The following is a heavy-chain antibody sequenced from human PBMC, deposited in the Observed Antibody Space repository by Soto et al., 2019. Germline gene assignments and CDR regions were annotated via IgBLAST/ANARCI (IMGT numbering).Heavy chain of an antibody. CDR2: ISAYNGNT. CDR1: GYTFTSYG. J-gene: IGHJ4*02. Sequence: PSVKVSCKASGYTFTSYGISWVRQAPGQGLEWMGWISAYNGNTNYAQKLQGRVTMTTDTSTSTAYMELRSLRSDDTAVYYCARDRDCYDSSGYYLRPPDCWGQGTLVTVSS. V-gene: IGHV1-18*04. CDR3: ARDRDCYDSSGYYLRPPDC. D-gene: IGHD3-22*01.